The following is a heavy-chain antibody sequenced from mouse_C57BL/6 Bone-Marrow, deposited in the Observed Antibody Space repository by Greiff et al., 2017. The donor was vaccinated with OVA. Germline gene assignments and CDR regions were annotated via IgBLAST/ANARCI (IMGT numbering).Heavy chain of an antibody. CDR1: GYSITSGYY. J-gene: IGHJ3*01. CDR3: ARGNPAWFAY. V-gene: IGHV3-6*01. CDR2: ISYDGSN. Sequence: EVKLVESGPGLVKPSQSLSLTCSVTGYSITSGYYWNWIRQFPGNKLEWMGSISYDGSNNYNPSLKNRISITRDTSKNQLFLKLNSVTTEDTATYYCARGNPAWFAYWGQGTLVTVSA. D-gene: IGHD2-1*01.